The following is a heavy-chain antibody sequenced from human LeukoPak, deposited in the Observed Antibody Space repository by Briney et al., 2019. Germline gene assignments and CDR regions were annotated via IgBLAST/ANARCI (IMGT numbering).Heavy chain of an antibody. J-gene: IGHJ3*02. CDR1: GGSFSGYY. V-gene: IGHV4-59*10. Sequence: SETLSLTCAVYGGSFSGYYWSWIRQPAGKGLEWIGRIYTSGSTNYNPSLKSRVTISVDTSKNQFSLKLSSVTAADTAVYYCAREYDSSGYYYISAFDIWGQGTMVTVSS. CDR3: AREYDSSGYYYISAFDI. CDR2: IYTSGST. D-gene: IGHD3-22*01.